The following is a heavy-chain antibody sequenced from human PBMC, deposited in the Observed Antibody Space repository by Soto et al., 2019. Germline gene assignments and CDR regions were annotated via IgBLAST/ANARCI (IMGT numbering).Heavy chain of an antibody. CDR2: ISAYNGNT. V-gene: IGHV1-18*01. CDR1: GYTFTSYG. Sequence: ASVKVSCKASGYTFTSYGISWVRQAPGQGLEWMGWISAYNGNTNYAQKLQGRVTMTTDTSTSTAYMELRSLRSDDTAVYYCARDYTRISSLWCLSYWGQGTLVTVSS. J-gene: IGHJ4*02. CDR3: ARDYTRISSLWCLSY. D-gene: IGHD2-15*01.